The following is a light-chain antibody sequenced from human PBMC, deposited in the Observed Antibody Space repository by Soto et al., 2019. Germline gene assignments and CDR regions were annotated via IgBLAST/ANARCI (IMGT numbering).Light chain of an antibody. Sequence: DIQMTQSPSSLSASVGDRVTITCRASQDINTYLNWYQQKPGKAPELLIYGASSLQSGVPSRFSGSGSGTDFTLTINSLRSEDCASYYCQQSYSTPRTFVQGTQVEIK. CDR1: QDINTY. CDR2: GAS. V-gene: IGKV1-39*01. CDR3: QQSYSTPRT. J-gene: IGKJ1*01.